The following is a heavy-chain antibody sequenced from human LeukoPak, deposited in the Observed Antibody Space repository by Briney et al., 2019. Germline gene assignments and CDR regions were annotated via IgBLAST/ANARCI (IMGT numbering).Heavy chain of an antibody. CDR2: IYYSGST. V-gene: IGHV4-39*07. CDR3: ASTLDTAMVQVDY. Sequence: PSETLSLTCTVSGGYISSSSYYWGWIRQPPGKGLEWIGSIYYSGSTYYNPSLKSRVTISVDTSKNQFSLKLSSVTAADTAVYYCASTLDTAMVQVDYWGQGTLVTVSS. D-gene: IGHD5-18*01. J-gene: IGHJ4*02. CDR1: GGYISSSSYY.